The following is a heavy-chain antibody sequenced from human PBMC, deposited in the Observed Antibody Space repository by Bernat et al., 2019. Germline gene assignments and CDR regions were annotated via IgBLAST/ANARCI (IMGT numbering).Heavy chain of an antibody. V-gene: IGHV3-7*01. CDR2: IKQDGSEK. D-gene: IGHD2-21*01. CDR1: GFTFSSYW. Sequence: EVQLVESGGGLVQPGGSLRLSCVASGFTFSSYWMSWVRQAPGKGLEWVANIKQDGSEKYYVDSVKGRFTISRDNAKNSLYLQMNSLRAEDTAVYYCARDLWGDCSVDYWGQGTLVTVSS. CDR3: ARDLWGDCSVDY. J-gene: IGHJ4*02.